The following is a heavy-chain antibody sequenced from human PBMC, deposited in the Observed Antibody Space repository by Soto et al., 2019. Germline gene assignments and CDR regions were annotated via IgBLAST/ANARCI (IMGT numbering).Heavy chain of an antibody. D-gene: IGHD4-17*01. V-gene: IGHV3-21*01. Sequence: GGSLRLSCAASGFTFSSYSMNWVRQAPGKGLEWVSSISSSSSYIYYADSVKGRFTISRDNAKNSLYLQMNSLRAEDTAVYYCARDLVILPTVTTVSYYYYYMDVWGKGTTVTV. CDR3: ARDLVILPTVTTVSYYYYYMDV. J-gene: IGHJ6*03. CDR1: GFTFSSYS. CDR2: ISSSSSYI.